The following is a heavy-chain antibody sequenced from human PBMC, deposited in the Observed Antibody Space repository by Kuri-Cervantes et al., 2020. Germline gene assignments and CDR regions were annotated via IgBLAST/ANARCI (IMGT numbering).Heavy chain of an antibody. D-gene: IGHD6-19*01. CDR2: ISSSGKTI. CDR1: GFTFNRYT. J-gene: IGHJ3*02. CDR3: AREFPGTAVAGTEGALDI. Sequence: GGSLRLSCAASGFTFNRYTMHWVRQAPGRGLEWVSFISSSGKTIYYADSVKGRFTISRDNAKNSLYLQMNSLRAEDTAVYYCAREFPGTAVAGTEGALDIWGQGTKVTVSS. V-gene: IGHV3-48*04.